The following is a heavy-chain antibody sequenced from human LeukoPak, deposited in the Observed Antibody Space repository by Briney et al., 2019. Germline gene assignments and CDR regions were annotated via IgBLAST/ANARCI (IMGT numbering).Heavy chain of an antibody. CDR3: AKDDEGYY. D-gene: IGHD3-3*01. J-gene: IGHJ4*02. CDR2: IKEDGSAK. V-gene: IGHV3-7*04. CDR1: GFTFSKSW. Sequence: PGGSLRLSCAASGFTFSKSWMSWVRQTPEKGLEWVANIKEDGSAKYYVDSVKGPFTISRDNAKNSLYLQMNSLRVEDTAVYYCAKDDEGYYWGQGVLVTVSS.